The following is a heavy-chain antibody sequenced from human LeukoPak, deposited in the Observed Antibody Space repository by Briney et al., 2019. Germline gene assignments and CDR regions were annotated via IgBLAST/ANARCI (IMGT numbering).Heavy chain of an antibody. CDR2: ISYDGSNK. CDR3: ARDQYYYGSGSYYNPFDY. D-gene: IGHD3-10*01. CDR1: GFTFSSYA. V-gene: IGHV3-30*04. Sequence: PGGSLRLSCAASGFTFSSYAMHWVRQAPGKGLEWVAVISYDGSNKYYADSVKGRFTISRDNFKNTLYLQMNSLRAEDTAVYYCARDQYYYGSGSYYNPFDYWGQGTLVTVSS. J-gene: IGHJ4*02.